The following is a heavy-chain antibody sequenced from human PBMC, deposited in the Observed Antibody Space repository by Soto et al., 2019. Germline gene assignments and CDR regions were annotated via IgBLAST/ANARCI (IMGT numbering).Heavy chain of an antibody. D-gene: IGHD3-3*01. CDR3: TTVSRSDPRFLEWSYPDYYYYGMDV. V-gene: IGHV3-15*01. CDR2: IKSKTDGGTT. Sequence: GGSLRLSCAASGFTFSNAWMSWVRQAPGKGLEWVGRIKSKTDGGTTDYAAPVKGRFTISRDDSKNTLYLQMNSLKTEDTAVYYCTTVSRSDPRFLEWSYPDYYYYGMDVWGQGTTVTAP. J-gene: IGHJ6*02. CDR1: GFTFSNAW.